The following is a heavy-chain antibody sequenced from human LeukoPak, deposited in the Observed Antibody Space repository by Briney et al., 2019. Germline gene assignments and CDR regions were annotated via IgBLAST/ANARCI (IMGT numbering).Heavy chain of an antibody. CDR1: GFTFSSYD. Sequence: PGGSLRLSCAASGFTFSSYDMHWFRQATGKGLEWVSAIGTAGDTYYPGSVKGRFTISRENAKNSLYLQMNSLRAEDTAVYYCARELGQPKYYDFKSGYYNGWFDPWGQGTLVTVSS. CDR2: IGTAGDT. CDR3: ARELGQPKYYDFKSGYYNGWFDP. V-gene: IGHV3-13*01. D-gene: IGHD3-3*01. J-gene: IGHJ5*02.